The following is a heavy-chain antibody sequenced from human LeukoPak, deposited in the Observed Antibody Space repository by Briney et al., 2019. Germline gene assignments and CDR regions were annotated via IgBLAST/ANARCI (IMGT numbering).Heavy chain of an antibody. D-gene: IGHD2-2*01. J-gene: IGHJ5*02. CDR2: IYHSGST. CDR1: GGSISSGGYS. Sequence: SETLSLTCAVSGGSISSGGYSWSWIRQPPGKGLEWIGYIYHSGSTYYNPSLKSRVTISVDRSKSRFSLKLSSVTAADTAVYYCARSHCSSTSCYPRWFDPWGQGTLVTVSS. CDR3: ARSHCSSTSCYPRWFDP. V-gene: IGHV4-30-2*01.